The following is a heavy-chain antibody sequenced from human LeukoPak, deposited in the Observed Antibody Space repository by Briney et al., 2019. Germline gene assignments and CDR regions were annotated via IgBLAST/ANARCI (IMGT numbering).Heavy chain of an antibody. CDR2: IYHSGST. Sequence: PSETLSLTCTVSGYSISSGYYWGWIRQPPGKGLEWIGSIYHSGSTYYNPSLKSRVTISVDTSKNQFSLKLSSVTAADTAVYYCARHRIAVAGFDYWGQGALVTVSS. D-gene: IGHD6-19*01. J-gene: IGHJ4*02. CDR1: GYSISSGYY. CDR3: ARHRIAVAGFDY. V-gene: IGHV4-38-2*02.